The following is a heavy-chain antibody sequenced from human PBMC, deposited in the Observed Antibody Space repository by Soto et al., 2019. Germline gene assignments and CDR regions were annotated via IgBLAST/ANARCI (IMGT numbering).Heavy chain of an antibody. CDR3: AGSIRYFDWLLN. CDR2: IIPIFGTA. V-gene: IGHV1-69*01. D-gene: IGHD3-9*01. CDR1: GGTFSSYA. Sequence: QVQLVQSGAEVKKPGSSVKVSCKASGGTFSSYAISWVRQSPGQGLVWMGGIIPIFGTANYAQKFQGRVTITADESTSTAYIELSSLRSEDTAVYYCAGSIRYFDWLLNWGQGTLVTVSS. J-gene: IGHJ4*02.